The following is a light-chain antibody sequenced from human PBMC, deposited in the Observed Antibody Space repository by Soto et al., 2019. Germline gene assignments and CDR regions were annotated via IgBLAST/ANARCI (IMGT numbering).Light chain of an antibody. CDR3: QQLYSFPLT. V-gene: IGKV1-9*01. CDR2: DAS. Sequence: IQLTQSPSFLSASIGDRVSVTGGASQDFSNFLAWYQQKPGRAPKLRMYDASTLQSGVPSRFSGSGSGTEFTLTISSLQPEDFATYYCQQLYSFPLTFGGGTKVHI. CDR1: QDFSNF. J-gene: IGKJ4*01.